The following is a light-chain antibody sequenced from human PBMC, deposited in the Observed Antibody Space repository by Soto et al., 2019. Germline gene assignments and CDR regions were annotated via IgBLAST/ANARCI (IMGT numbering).Light chain of an antibody. J-gene: IGLJ2*01. CDR1: SSNIGSFYD. CDR2: SDN. V-gene: IGLV1-40*01. CDR3: QSYDNSLNHVV. Sequence: QSVLTQPPSVSGAPGQRVTIPCTGSSSNIGSFYDVPWYQQLPGTVPKLLIYSDNNRPSGVPDRFSGSKSGTAASLAITGLQAEDEADYYCQSYDNSLNHVVFGGGTKLTVL.